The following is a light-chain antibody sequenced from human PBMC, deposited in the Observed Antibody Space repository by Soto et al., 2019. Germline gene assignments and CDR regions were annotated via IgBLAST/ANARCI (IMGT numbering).Light chain of an antibody. CDR2: KAS. CDR1: QNVSNW. CDR3: QQYSKEST. Sequence: MNPSPSTLPTSIGERVTINCRARQNVSNWLAWYQQKPGKAPKLLIYKASRLESGVPSRFSASGSGTDFTLTINSLQSDDFATYFCQQYSKESTFGQGTKLEIK. V-gene: IGKV1-5*03. J-gene: IGKJ2*01.